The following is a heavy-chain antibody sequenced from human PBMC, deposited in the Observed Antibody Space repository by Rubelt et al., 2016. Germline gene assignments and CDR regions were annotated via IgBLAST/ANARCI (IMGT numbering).Heavy chain of an antibody. CDR3: ARGVKESSSWYTT. V-gene: IGHV4-39*07. Sequence: QLQLQESGPGLVKPSETLSLTCTVSGASISSSSFYWALIRQPPGKGLEWFGSINHSGTTYYHPSLKSRVNISVDTSRNQVALRLSAVTAADTAVYYCARGVKESSSWYTTWGQGTLVTVSS. J-gene: IGHJ5*02. D-gene: IGHD6-13*01. CDR2: INHSGTT. CDR1: GASISSSSFY.